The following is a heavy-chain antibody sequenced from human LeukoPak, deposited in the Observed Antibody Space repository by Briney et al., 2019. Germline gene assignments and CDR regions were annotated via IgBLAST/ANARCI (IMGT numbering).Heavy chain of an antibody. CDR3: ARGERYYDYVWGSYLPGYYFDY. J-gene: IGHJ4*02. Sequence: PSETLSLTCTVSDGSVSSSSYYWGWIRQPPGKGLEWIGSIYYSGSTYYNPSLKSRVTISVDTSKNQFSLKLSSVTAADTAVYYCARGERYYDYVWGSYLPGYYFDYWGQGTLVTVSS. V-gene: IGHV4-39*07. D-gene: IGHD3-16*02. CDR1: DGSVSSSSYY. CDR2: IYYSGST.